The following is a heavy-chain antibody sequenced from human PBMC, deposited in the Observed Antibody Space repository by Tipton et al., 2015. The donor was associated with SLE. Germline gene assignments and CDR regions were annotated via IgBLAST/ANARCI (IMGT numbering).Heavy chain of an antibody. V-gene: IGHV4-30-4*01. CDR2: IYYSGST. CDR1: GGSISSGDYY. Sequence: TLSLTCTVSGGSISSGDYYWSWIRQPPGKGLEWIGYIYYSGSTYYNPSLKSRVTISVDTSKNQFSLNLSSVTAADTAVYYCAREGVGLFAMDVWGQGTTVTVSS. D-gene: IGHD3-3*01. CDR3: AREGVGLFAMDV. J-gene: IGHJ6*02.